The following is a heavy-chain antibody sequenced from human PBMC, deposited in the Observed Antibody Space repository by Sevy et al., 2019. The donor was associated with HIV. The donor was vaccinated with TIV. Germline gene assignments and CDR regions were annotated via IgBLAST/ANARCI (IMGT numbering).Heavy chain of an antibody. V-gene: IGHV3-33*01. J-gene: IGHJ4*02. CDR2: IYYDGRSK. D-gene: IGHD6-19*01. CDR3: ARDLGSGWFPLDY. Sequence: GGSLRLSCAASGFTFRSFDMHWVRQAPGKGPEWVALIYYDGRSKYYADSVKGRFTISRDNSDNTLYLQMNNLGAEDTAVYYCARDLGSGWFPLDYWGQETLVTVSS. CDR1: GFTFRSFD.